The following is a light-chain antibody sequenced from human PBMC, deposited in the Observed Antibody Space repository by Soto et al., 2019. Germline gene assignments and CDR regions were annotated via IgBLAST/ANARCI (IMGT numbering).Light chain of an antibody. CDR3: QQLNDYPVT. V-gene: IGKV1-5*01. Sequence: DIQMTQSPSTLSASVGGRVTITCRASQSISSWLAWYQQKPGRAPKLLIYDSSSLESGVPSRFSGSGSGTDFTLSISSLQPEDFATYYCQQLNDYPVTFGQGTKVDIK. J-gene: IGKJ1*01. CDR2: DSS. CDR1: QSISSW.